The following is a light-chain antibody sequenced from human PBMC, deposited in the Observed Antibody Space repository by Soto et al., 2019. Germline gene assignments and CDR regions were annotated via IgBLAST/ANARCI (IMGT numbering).Light chain of an antibody. J-gene: IGKJ4*01. CDR2: GAS. CDR3: HQYDSSPLT. Sequence: EIVLTQSPGTLSLSPGERATLSCRARQSVSSSYLAWYQQKPGQAPRLLIYGASSRATGIPDRFSGSGSGTDVTLTISRLEPEEFAVYYCHQYDSSPLTFGGGTKVEIK. V-gene: IGKV3-20*01. CDR1: QSVSSSY.